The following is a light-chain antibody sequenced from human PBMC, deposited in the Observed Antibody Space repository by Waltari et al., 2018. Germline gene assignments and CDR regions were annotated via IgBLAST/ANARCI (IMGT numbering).Light chain of an antibody. V-gene: IGLV2-8*01. CDR2: EVF. Sequence: QSALTQPPSASGSPGQSVTISCTGTRSDIRGSTYVSSYQQHPGKAPKLMIYEVFTLPSVVPDRFSGSKSGNTASLTVSGLQAEDEADFYCSSYSGTNNPVVFGGGTRLTVL. CDR1: RSDIRGSTY. J-gene: IGLJ2*01. CDR3: SSYSGTNNPVV.